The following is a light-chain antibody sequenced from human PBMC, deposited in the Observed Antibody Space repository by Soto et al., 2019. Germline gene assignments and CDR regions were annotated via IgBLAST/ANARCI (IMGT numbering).Light chain of an antibody. CDR2: SND. CDR1: SSNIGSNT. CDR3: AAWDDTLHAVV. J-gene: IGLJ2*01. Sequence: QSVLTQPPSASGTPGQRVTSSCSGSSSNIGSNTVNWYQQLPGAAPKLLISSNDQRPSGVPDRFSGSKSGNSASLAISGLQSDDESDDYCAAWDDTLHAVVFGGGTKVTVL. V-gene: IGLV1-44*01.